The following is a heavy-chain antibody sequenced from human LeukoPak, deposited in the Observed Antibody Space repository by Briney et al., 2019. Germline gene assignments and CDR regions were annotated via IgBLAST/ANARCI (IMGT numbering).Heavy chain of an antibody. V-gene: IGHV1-46*01. D-gene: IGHD5-18*01. CDR1: GYTFTSYY. Sequence: ASVKVSCKASGYTFTSYYMHWVRQAPGQGLEWMGIINPSGGTANYAQKFQGRVTITADESTSTAYMELSSLRSEDTAVYYCARDGAMANAFDIWGQGTMVTVSS. CDR3: ARDGAMANAFDI. J-gene: IGHJ3*02. CDR2: INPSGGTA.